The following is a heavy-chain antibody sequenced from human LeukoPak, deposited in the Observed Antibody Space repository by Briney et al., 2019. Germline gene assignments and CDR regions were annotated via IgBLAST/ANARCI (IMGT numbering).Heavy chain of an antibody. V-gene: IGHV4-59*12. CDR2: THYTGST. Sequence: PSEALSLTCTVSGGSISSYYWSWIRQPPGKGLEWIGYTHYTGSTNYNPSLKSRVTISVDTSKNQFSLKLSSVTAADTAVYYCARVYYYYYYMDVWGKGTTVTVSS. J-gene: IGHJ6*03. CDR1: GGSISSYY. CDR3: ARVYYYYYYMDV.